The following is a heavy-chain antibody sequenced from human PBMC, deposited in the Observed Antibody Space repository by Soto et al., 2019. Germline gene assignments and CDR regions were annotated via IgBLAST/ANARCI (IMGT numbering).Heavy chain of an antibody. V-gene: IGHV4-4*02. CDR2: IYHSGST. CDR3: ARGGHIVLMVYAIHDAFDI. D-gene: IGHD2-8*01. CDR1: SGSISSSNW. Sequence: SETLSLTCAVSSGSISSSNWWSWVRQPPGKGLEWIGEIYHSGSTNYNPSLKSRVTISVDKSKNQFSLKLSSVTAADTAVYYCARGGHIVLMVYAIHDAFDIWGQGTMVTVSS. J-gene: IGHJ3*02.